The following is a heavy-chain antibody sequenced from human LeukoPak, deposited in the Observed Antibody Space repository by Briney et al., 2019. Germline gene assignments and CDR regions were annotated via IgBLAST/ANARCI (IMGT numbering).Heavy chain of an antibody. Sequence: GGSLRLSCAASGFTFSSYSMNWVRQAPGKGLEWVSSISSSSSYIYYADSVKGRFTISRDNAKNSLYLQMNSLRAEDTAVYYCARAIVVVPARNGAFDIWAKGQWSPSLQ. CDR1: GFTFSSYS. CDR3: ARAIVVVPARNGAFDI. CDR2: ISSSSSYI. D-gene: IGHD2-2*01. J-gene: IGHJ3*02. V-gene: IGHV3-21*01.